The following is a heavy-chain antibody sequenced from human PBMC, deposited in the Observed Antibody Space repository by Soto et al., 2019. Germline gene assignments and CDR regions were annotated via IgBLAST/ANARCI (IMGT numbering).Heavy chain of an antibody. CDR2: ISSSSSYI. Sequence: GGSLRLSCAASGFTFSSYSMNWVRQAPGKGLEWVSSISSSSSYIYYADSVKGRFTISRDNAKNSLYLQMNSLRAEDTAVYYCARDKEGSIAAGGYYYYYYMDVWGKGTTVTVSS. D-gene: IGHD6-6*01. CDR3: ARDKEGSIAAGGYYYYYYMDV. J-gene: IGHJ6*03. V-gene: IGHV3-21*01. CDR1: GFTFSSYS.